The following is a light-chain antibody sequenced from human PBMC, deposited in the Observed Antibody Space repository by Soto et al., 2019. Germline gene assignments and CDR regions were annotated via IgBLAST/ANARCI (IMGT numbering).Light chain of an antibody. CDR1: SSDVGGYNY. Sequence: QSALIQPRSVSGSPGQSVTISCTGTSSDVGGYNYVSWYQQHPGKAPKLMIYDVSKRPSGVPDRFSGSKSGNTASLTISGLQAEDEADYYCCSYAGSYTFFGTGTKVTVL. CDR3: CSYAGSYTF. V-gene: IGLV2-11*01. CDR2: DVS. J-gene: IGLJ1*01.